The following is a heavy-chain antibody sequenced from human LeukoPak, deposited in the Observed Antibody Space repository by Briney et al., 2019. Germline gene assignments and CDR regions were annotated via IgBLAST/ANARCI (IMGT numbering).Heavy chain of an antibody. CDR3: ARDKSSSSWYGEYYYYYYYTDV. D-gene: IGHD6-13*01. V-gene: IGHV1-2*02. J-gene: IGHJ6*03. CDR2: INPNSVGT. CDR1: GYTFTGYY. Sequence: ASVKVSCKASGYTFTGYYMHWVRQPPGQGLEWMGWINPNSVGTNYAQKFQGRVTMTRDTSISTAYMELSRLRSDDTAVYYCARDKSSSSWYGEYYYYYYYTDVWGKGTTVTVSS.